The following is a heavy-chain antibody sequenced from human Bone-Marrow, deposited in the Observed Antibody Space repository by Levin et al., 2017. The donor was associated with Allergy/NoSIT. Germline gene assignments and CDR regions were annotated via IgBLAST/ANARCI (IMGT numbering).Heavy chain of an antibody. CDR2: ISYDGSNK. D-gene: IGHD6-13*01. CDR3: ARDHSSSSWSSSFYYYYGMDV. Sequence: HAGGSLRLSCAASGFTFSSYAMHWVRQAPGKGLEWVAVISYDGSNKYYADSVKGRFTISRDNSKNTLYLQMNSLRAEDTAVYYCARDHSSSSWSSSFYYYYGMDVWGQGTTVTVSS. V-gene: IGHV3-30*04. CDR1: GFTFSSYA. J-gene: IGHJ6*02.